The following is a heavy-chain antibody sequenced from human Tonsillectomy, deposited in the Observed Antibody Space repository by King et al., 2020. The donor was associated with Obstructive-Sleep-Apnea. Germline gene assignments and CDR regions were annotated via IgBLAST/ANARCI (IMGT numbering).Heavy chain of an antibody. V-gene: IGHV3-30*04. CDR3: WSSCRHHYYYYGMDV. CDR2: ISYDVSNK. CDR1: GFTFSSYA. Sequence: VQLVESGGGVVQPGTSLRLSCAASGFTFSSYAMYWVRQAPGKGLEWVAVISYDVSNKNYADSVKGRFTISRDNSKNTLYLQMNSLRAEDTAVYYCWSSCRHHYYYYGMDVWGQGTMVTVSS. J-gene: IGHJ6*02.